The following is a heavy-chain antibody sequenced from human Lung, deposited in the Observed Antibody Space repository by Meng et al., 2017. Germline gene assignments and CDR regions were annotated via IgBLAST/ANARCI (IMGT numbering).Heavy chain of an antibody. CDR1: GGSFRSISW. D-gene: IGHD3-10*01. CDR3: ARGSITMVRGVSVFDP. CDR2: IYHSGST. Sequence: QVSRRDSGPGLVEPTATPSPASPINGGSFRSISWWSWVRKPQGKGLEWIGDIYHSGSTNTHPYLTSRVTITVAKSTTQFSLKLSSGTAADTAVYYCARGSITMVRGVSVFDPWGQGTLVTVSS. J-gene: IGHJ5*02. V-gene: IGHV4-4*02.